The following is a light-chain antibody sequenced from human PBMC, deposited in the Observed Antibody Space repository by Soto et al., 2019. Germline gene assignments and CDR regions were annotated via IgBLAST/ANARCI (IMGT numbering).Light chain of an antibody. CDR2: SAS. CDR1: QSISRY. V-gene: IGKV1-39*01. Sequence: DIQMTQSPSSLSASVGDSVTISCRASQSISRYLNWYQQKPGKAPKLLIFSASSLQSGVPSRFSGGGYGTEFTLTISSLQLEDFATYYCQQSRTTPLTFGGGPKVEIK. CDR3: QQSRTTPLT. J-gene: IGKJ4*01.